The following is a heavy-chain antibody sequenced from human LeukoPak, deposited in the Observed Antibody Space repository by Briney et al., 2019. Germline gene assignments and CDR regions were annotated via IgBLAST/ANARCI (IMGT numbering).Heavy chain of an antibody. CDR2: ISGSGDSA. V-gene: IGHV3-23*01. J-gene: IGHJ4*02. CDR1: GFTFSSYA. CDR3: AKKYGTGSYYFDY. D-gene: IGHD3-10*01. Sequence: GGSLRLSCAASGFTFSSYAMSWVRQAPGKGLEWVSAISGSGDSAYYADSVKGRFSFSRDNFRNTLYLQMNSLRAEDTAVYYCAKKYGTGSYYFDYWGQGTLVTVSS.